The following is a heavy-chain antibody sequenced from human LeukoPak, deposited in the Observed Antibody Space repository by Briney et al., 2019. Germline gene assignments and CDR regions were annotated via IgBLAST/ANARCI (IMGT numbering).Heavy chain of an antibody. D-gene: IGHD2/OR15-2a*01. CDR1: GFTFSSYW. J-gene: IGHJ4*02. CDR2: ISSDGSNT. CDR3: ARDFWALVDY. V-gene: IGHV3-74*01. Sequence: GGSLRLSCAASGFTFSSYWMHWVRQAPGKGLVWVSRISSDGSNTRYADSVKGRFTISRDNAKNTLYLPMNSLRAADTAVYYSARDFWALVDYWGQGTLVTVSS.